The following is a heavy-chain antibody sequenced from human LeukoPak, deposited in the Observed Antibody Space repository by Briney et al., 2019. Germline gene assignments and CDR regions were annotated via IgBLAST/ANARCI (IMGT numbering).Heavy chain of an antibody. CDR3: ARDRNYENYYYYGMDV. D-gene: IGHD1-7*01. Sequence: GASVKVSCKASGYTFTGYYMHWVRQAPGQGLEWMGWINPNSGGTNYAQKFQGRVTMTRDTSISTAYMELSRLRSDDTAVYYCARDRNYENYYYYGMDVWGQGTTVTVSS. CDR1: GYTFTGYY. J-gene: IGHJ6*02. CDR2: INPNSGGT. V-gene: IGHV1-2*02.